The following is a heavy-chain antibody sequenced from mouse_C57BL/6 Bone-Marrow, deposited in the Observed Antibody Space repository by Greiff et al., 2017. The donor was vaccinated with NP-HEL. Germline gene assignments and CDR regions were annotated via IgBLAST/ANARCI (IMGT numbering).Heavy chain of an antibody. D-gene: IGHD1-1*01. CDR1: GYAFTNYL. CDR3: ARSPFMTTVVAPYYYAMDY. Sequence: VKVVESGAELVRPGTSVKVSCKASGYAFTNYLIEWVKQRPGQGLEWIGVINPGSGGTNYNEKFKGKATLTADKSSSTAYMQLSSLTSEDSAVYFCARSPFMTTVVAPYYYAMDYWGQGTSVTVSS. V-gene: IGHV1-54*01. J-gene: IGHJ4*01. CDR2: INPGSGGT.